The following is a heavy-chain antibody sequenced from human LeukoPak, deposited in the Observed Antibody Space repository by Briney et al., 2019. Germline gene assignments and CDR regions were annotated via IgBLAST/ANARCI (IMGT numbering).Heavy chain of an antibody. V-gene: IGHV5-51*01. CDR2: IYPGDSDT. D-gene: IGHD2-2*01. J-gene: IGHJ6*02. CDR1: GYSFTSYW. Sequence: GESLQISCKGSGYSFTSYWIGWVRQMPGKGLEWMGIIYPGDSDTTYSPSFQGQVTISADRSISTAYLQWSSLKASDTAMYYCARRDGYCSSTSCYADYYYGMDVWGQGTTVTVSS. CDR3: ARRDGYCSSTSCYADYYYGMDV.